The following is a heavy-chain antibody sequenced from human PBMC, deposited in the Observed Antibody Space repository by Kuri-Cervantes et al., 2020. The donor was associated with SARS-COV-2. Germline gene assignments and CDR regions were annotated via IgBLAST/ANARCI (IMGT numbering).Heavy chain of an antibody. CDR1: GFTVSSNY. V-gene: IGHV3-53*01. D-gene: IGHD3-22*01. Sequence: GGSLRLSCAASGFTVSSNYMSWVRQAPGKGLEWVSVIYSGGSTYYADSVKGRFTISRDNSKNTLYLQMNSLRAEDTAVYYCAKDPAQYDSSGYYYEGYFDYWGQGTLVTVSS. J-gene: IGHJ4*02. CDR2: IYSGGST. CDR3: AKDPAQYDSSGYYYEGYFDY.